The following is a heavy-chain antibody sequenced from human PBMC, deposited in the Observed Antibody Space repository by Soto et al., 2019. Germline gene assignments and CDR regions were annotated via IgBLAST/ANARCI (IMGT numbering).Heavy chain of an antibody. CDR1: GGSISSSNW. CDR2: IYHSGST. V-gene: IGHV4-4*02. J-gene: IGHJ6*02. Sequence: QVRLQESGPGLVKPSGTLSLTCAVSGGSISSSNWWSWVRQPPGKGLEWIGEIYHSGSTNYTPSLKSRVTISVDKAKIQVSLKLSSVTAADSAVYYCASVRGGYYSAMDVWGQGTTVTVSS. CDR3: ASVRGGYYSAMDV. D-gene: IGHD3-10*02.